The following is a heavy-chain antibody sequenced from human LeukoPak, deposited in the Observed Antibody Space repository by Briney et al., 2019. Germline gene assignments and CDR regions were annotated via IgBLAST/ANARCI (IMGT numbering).Heavy chain of an antibody. Sequence: PGGSLRLSCVASGMNFEKYAMHWVRQRPGKGLEWVAVISADGRADHADSVKGRFTVSRDNSKESLFLDMSSLGDEDSALYYCATWAFYHGLDVWGQGTTAIVSS. CDR1: GMNFEKYA. CDR2: ISADGRA. V-gene: IGHV3-43*02. CDR3: ATWAFYHGLDV. J-gene: IGHJ6*02. D-gene: IGHD1-26*01.